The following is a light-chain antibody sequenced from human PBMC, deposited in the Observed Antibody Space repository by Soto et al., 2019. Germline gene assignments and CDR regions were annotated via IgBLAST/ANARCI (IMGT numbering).Light chain of an antibody. Sequence: DVVMTQSPLSLPVTLGQPASISCRSSQSIVYSDGNAYLSWFQQRPGQSPRRLIYRTSNRDSGVXAXFSGSGSGTDFTLTINRVEAEDVGVYYCMQGTIWPPTFGRGTKVEIK. CDR1: QSIVYSDGNAY. CDR2: RTS. V-gene: IGKV2-30*01. J-gene: IGKJ4*02. CDR3: MQGTIWPPT.